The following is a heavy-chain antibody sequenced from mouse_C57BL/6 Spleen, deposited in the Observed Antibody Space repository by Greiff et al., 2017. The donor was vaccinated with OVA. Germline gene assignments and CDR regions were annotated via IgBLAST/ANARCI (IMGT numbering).Heavy chain of an antibody. CDR3: ARSGWYSNYDFDY. CDR1: GYAFTNYL. D-gene: IGHD2-5*01. CDR2: INPGSGGT. V-gene: IGHV1-54*01. J-gene: IGHJ2*01. Sequence: VQLQQSGAELVRPGTSVKVSCKASGYAFTNYLIEWVKQRPGQGLEWIGVINPGSGGTNYNEKFKGKATLTADKSSSTAYMQLSSLTSEDSAVYFCARSGWYSNYDFDYWGPGTTLTVSS.